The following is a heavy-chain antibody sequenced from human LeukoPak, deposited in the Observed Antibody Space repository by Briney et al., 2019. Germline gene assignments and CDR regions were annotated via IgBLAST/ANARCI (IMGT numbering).Heavy chain of an antibody. D-gene: IGHD5-24*01. CDR2: ISYDGSNK. Sequence: PGGSLRLSCAASGFTFSSYAMHWVRQAPGKGLEWVAVISYDGSNKYYADSVKGRFTISRDNSQNTLYLQMNSLRAEDTAVYYCTRDSARRDGYNFDYWGQGTLVTVSS. J-gene: IGHJ4*02. CDR1: GFTFSSYA. V-gene: IGHV3-30*04. CDR3: TRDSARRDGYNFDY.